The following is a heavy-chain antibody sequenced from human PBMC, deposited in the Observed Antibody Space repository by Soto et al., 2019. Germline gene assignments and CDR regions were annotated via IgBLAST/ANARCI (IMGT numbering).Heavy chain of an antibody. J-gene: IGHJ5*02. CDR2: INHSGST. V-gene: IGHV4-34*01. CDR1: GGSFSGYY. Sequence: SETLSLTCAVYGGSFSGYYWSWIRQPPGKGLEWIGEINHSGSTNYNPSLKSRVTISVDTSKNQFSLKLSSVTAADTAVYYCARDRRGYSSSWFRVSWFDPWGQGTLVTVSS. D-gene: IGHD6-13*01. CDR3: ARDRRGYSSSWFRVSWFDP.